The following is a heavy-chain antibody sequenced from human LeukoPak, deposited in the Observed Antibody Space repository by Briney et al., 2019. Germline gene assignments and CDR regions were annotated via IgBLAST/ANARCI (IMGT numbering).Heavy chain of an antibody. J-gene: IGHJ4*02. CDR3: AKDRITMIVATFDY. CDR1: XA. CDR2: IRGSGGST. D-gene: IGHD3-22*01. Sequence: XAMXWVXQAPXKGLEWXXAIRGSGGSTYYADSVKGRFTISRDNSKNTLYLQMNSLRAEDTAVYYCAKDRITMIVATFDYWGQGTLVTVSS. V-gene: IGHV3-23*01.